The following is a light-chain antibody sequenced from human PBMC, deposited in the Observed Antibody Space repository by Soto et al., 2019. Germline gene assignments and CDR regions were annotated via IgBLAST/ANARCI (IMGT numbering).Light chain of an antibody. J-gene: IGLJ2*01. CDR1: GSNIGASCD. V-gene: IGLV1-40*01. CDR3: QSYDSSLSGVL. CDR2: GNF. Sequence: QSVLTQPPSVSGAPGQRVTISCAGYGSNIGASCDVHWYQQLPGTAPKLLIYGNFNRPSGVPDRFSGSKSGTSASLVITGLQAEDEADYYCQSYDSSLSGVLFGGGTKVTVL.